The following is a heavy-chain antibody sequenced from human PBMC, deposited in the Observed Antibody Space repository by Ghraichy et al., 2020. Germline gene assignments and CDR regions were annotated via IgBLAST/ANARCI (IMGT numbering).Heavy chain of an antibody. Sequence: LSLTCAASGFTFSVFGMSWVRLAPGKGLEWVSGISGSDGRTSYADSVKGRFTISRDNSKDTLYLQMDSLRAEDTAVYYCAKGRAVGATNPPSDYWGQGTLVTVSS. CDR3: AKGRAVGATNPPSDY. CDR1: GFTFSVFG. J-gene: IGHJ4*02. V-gene: IGHV3-23*01. CDR2: ISGSDGRT. D-gene: IGHD1-26*01.